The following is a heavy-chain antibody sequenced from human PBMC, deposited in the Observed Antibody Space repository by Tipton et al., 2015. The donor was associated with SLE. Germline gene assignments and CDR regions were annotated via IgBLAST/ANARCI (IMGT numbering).Heavy chain of an antibody. CDR3: ALRWPDTWTTVY. D-gene: IGHD5-12*01. Sequence: QLVQSGAEVKKPGASVKVSCKASGSTFSNYDINWVRQAAGQELEWMGWMNPSYGNTAYAQKLQGRVTMTTDTSTSTAYMELRSLRSDDTAVYYCALRWPDTWTTVYWGQGTLVTVSS. V-gene: IGHV1-18*01. CDR2: MNPSYGNT. J-gene: IGHJ4*02. CDR1: GSTFSNYD.